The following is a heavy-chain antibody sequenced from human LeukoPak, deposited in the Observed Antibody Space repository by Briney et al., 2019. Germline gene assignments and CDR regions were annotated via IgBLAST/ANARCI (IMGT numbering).Heavy chain of an antibody. CDR3: AKDTTWGSGDY. J-gene: IGHJ4*02. D-gene: IGHD7-27*01. V-gene: IGHV3-23*01. CDR1: GFTFSSYA. Sequence: PGGSLRLSCAASGFTFSSYAMSWVRQAPGKGLEWVSTISDSGGNTYYADSVKGRFTISRDNSKNTLSLQMNSLRAADTAVYYCAKDTTWGSGDYWGQGTLVTVSS. CDR2: ISDSGGNT.